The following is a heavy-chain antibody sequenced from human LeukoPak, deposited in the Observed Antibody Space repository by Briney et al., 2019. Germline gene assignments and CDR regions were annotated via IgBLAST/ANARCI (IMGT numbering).Heavy chain of an antibody. CDR3: ARVDASMGDY. CDR1: GFTFSSYW. CDR2: IYYSGST. V-gene: IGHV4-39*07. Sequence: PGGSLRLSCAASGFTFSSYWMHWVRQAPGKGLEWIGSIYYSGSTYYNPSLKSRVTISVDTSKNQFSLKLSSVTAADTAVYYCARVDASMGDYWGQGTLVTVSS. D-gene: IGHD5-24*01. J-gene: IGHJ4*02.